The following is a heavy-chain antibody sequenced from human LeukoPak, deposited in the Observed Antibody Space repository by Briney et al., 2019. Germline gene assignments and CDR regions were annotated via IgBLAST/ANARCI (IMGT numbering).Heavy chain of an antibody. CDR1: GGSFSGHY. V-gene: IGHV4-34*01. D-gene: IGHD6-19*01. CDR2: INDSGST. J-gene: IGHJ5*02. Sequence: SETLSLTCAVYGGSFSGHYWSWIRQPPGKGLEWIGEINDSGSTNYNPSLKNRVTLSVDTSKNQFSVKVSSVTAADTAVYYCARHSSGWYGRVGWFDPWGQGTLVTVSS. CDR3: ARHSSGWYGRVGWFDP.